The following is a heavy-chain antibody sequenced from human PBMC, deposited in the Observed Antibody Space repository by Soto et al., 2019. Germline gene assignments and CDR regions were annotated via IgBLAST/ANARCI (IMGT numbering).Heavy chain of an antibody. Sequence: QVLLVESGGGVVQPGRSLRLSCAASGSTFRGYGMHWVRQAPGKGLEWVAIIRFDGSNINYADFVMGRFTISRDNSKNTLYLEMNSLRVEDTAVYYCARDEVGSSACRGYLDYLGQGTLVTVSS. CDR2: IRFDGSNI. CDR3: ARDEVGSSACRGYLDY. J-gene: IGHJ4*02. D-gene: IGHD2-15*01. V-gene: IGHV3-33*08. CDR1: GSTFRGYG.